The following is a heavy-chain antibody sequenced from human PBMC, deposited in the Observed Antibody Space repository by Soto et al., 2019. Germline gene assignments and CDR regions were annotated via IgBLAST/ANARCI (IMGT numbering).Heavy chain of an antibody. J-gene: IGHJ4*02. CDR1: GGSISSYY. D-gene: IGHD5-18*01. CDR2: IYYSGST. Sequence: SETLSLTCTVSGGSISSYYWSWIRQPPGKGLEWIGYIYYSGSTNYNPSLKSRVTISVDTSKNQFSLKLSSVTAADTAVYYCARDPVDTAMVGATYFDYWGQGTLVTVS. CDR3: ARDPVDTAMVGATYFDY. V-gene: IGHV4-59*01.